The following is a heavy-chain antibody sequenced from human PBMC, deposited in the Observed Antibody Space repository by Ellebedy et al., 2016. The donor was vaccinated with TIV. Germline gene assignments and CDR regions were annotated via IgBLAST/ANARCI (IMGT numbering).Heavy chain of an antibody. D-gene: IGHD1-1*01. Sequence: MPGGSLRLSCTVSGGSINSYYWGWIRQPPGKGLEWIGYIYYDGRTHYNLSLKSRLTISVDTSRNQFSLKLTSVTAADTAVYYCATLTTGTRNYYYHGLDVWGQGATVTVSS. J-gene: IGHJ6*02. CDR3: ATLTTGTRNYYYHGLDV. V-gene: IGHV4-59*08. CDR2: IYYDGRT. CDR1: GGSINSYY.